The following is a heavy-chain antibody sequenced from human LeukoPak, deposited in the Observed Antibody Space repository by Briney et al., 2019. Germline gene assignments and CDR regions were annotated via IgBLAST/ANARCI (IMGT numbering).Heavy chain of an antibody. CDR3: ARRYCSSTSCYFSNWFNP. Sequence: GGSLRLSCAASGFIFNSYGMHWVRQAPGKGLEWVAVIWYDGSNKYYADSVKGRFTISRDNSKNTLYLQMNSLRAEDTAVYYCARRYCSSTSCYFSNWFNPWGQGTLVTVSS. J-gene: IGHJ5*02. CDR2: IWYDGSNK. D-gene: IGHD2-2*01. V-gene: IGHV3-33*01. CDR1: GFIFNSYG.